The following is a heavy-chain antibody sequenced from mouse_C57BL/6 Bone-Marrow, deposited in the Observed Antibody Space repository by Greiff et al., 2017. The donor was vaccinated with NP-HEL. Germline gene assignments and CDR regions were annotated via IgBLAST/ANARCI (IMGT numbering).Heavy chain of an antibody. CDR1: GISITTGNYR. CDR3: ARDRSPYDGYYLFDY. D-gene: IGHD2-3*01. Sequence: DVQLQESGPGLVKPSQTVFLTCTVTGISITTGNYRWSWIRQFPGNKLEWIGYIYYSGTITYNPSLTSRTTITRDTPKNQFFLEMNSLTAEDTATYYCARDRSPYDGYYLFDYWGQGTTLTVSS. CDR2: IYYSGTI. J-gene: IGHJ2*01. V-gene: IGHV3-5*01.